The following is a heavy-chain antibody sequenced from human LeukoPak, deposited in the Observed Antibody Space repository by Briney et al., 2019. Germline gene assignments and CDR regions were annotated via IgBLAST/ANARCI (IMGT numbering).Heavy chain of an antibody. CDR1: GFTFSSYA. CDR3: ARDRDYYYYGMDV. J-gene: IGHJ6*02. Sequence: GGSLRLSCAASGFTFSSYAMSWVRQAPGKGLEWVSAISGSGGSTYYADSVKGRFTISRDNSKNTLYLQMNSLRAEDTAVYYCARDRDYYYYGMDVWGQGTTVTVSS. V-gene: IGHV3-23*01. CDR2: ISGSGGST.